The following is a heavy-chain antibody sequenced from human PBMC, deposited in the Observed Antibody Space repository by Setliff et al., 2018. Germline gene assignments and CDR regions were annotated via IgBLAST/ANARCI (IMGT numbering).Heavy chain of an antibody. Sequence: SETLSLTCTVSGGSISTYYWSWIRQSPGKGLEWIGYIYYTGSTNYSPSLKSRVTISADTSKNQFHLRVNSVTAADTAVYYCARVLLSPLGGTALVPTHFDPWGQGTLVTVSS. CDR3: ARVLLSPLGGTALVPTHFDP. CDR1: GGSISTYY. J-gene: IGHJ5*02. V-gene: IGHV4-59*01. CDR2: IYYTGST. D-gene: IGHD5-18*01.